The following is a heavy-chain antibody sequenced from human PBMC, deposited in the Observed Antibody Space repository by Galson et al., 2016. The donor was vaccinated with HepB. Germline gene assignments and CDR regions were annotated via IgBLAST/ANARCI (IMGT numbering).Heavy chain of an antibody. CDR3: ARAGTLRSGYWYYFDY. V-gene: IGHV1-3*01. Sequence: SVKVSCKASGGTFSRFAISWVRQAPGQRLEWMGWINAGNGNTKNSQKFQGRVTITRDTSASTAYMELSSLRSEDTAVYYCARAGTLRSGYWYYFDYWGQGTLVTVSS. J-gene: IGHJ4*02. CDR1: GGTFSRFA. D-gene: IGHD3-3*01. CDR2: INAGNGNT.